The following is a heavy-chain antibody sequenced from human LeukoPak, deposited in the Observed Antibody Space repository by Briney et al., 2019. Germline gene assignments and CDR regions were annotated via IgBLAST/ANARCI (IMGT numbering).Heavy chain of an antibody. CDR1: GYTLTELP. CDR2: FDPEDGET. D-gene: IGHD3-10*01. J-gene: IGHJ4*02. Sequence: ASVKVSCKVSGYTLTELPMHWVRQAPGKGLEWMGGFDPEDGETIYAQKFQGRVTMTEDTSTDTAYMELSSLRSEDTAVYYCATDIPRAGRITMVRGVISNDYWGQGTLVTVSS. V-gene: IGHV1-24*01. CDR3: ATDIPRAGRITMVRGVISNDY.